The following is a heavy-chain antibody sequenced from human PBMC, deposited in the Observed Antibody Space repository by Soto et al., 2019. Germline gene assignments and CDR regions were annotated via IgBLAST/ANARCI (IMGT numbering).Heavy chain of an antibody. D-gene: IGHD3-22*01. Sequence: QVQLVESGGGVVQPGRSLRLSCAASGFTFSSYGMHWVRQAPGKWLEWVAVISYDGSTKYYADSVKGRFTISRDNAKNTLYLQMNSLRAEDTAVYYCAKVKAKYYYDSSGYYFDYWGQGSLVTVSS. V-gene: IGHV3-30*18. CDR3: AKVKAKYYYDSSGYYFDY. J-gene: IGHJ4*02. CDR2: ISYDGSTK. CDR1: GFTFSSYG.